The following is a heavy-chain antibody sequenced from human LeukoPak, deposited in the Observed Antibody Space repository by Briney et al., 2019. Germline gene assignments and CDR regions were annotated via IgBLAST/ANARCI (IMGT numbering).Heavy chain of an antibody. V-gene: IGHV4-34*01. CDR2: INHNGST. CDR1: GGSFSGYY. Sequence: SETLSLTCAVYGGSFSGYYWSWIRQPPGKGLEWIGEINHNGSTNYNPSLKSRVTISVDTSKNQFSLKLSSVTAADTAVYYCASRRTGYTPFDYWGQGTLVTVSS. CDR3: ASRRTGYTPFDY. J-gene: IGHJ4*02. D-gene: IGHD3/OR15-3a*01.